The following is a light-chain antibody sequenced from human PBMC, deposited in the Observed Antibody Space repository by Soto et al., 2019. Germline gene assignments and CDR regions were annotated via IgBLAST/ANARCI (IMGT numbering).Light chain of an antibody. CDR1: QSISSW. V-gene: IGKV1-5*01. CDR3: QQYNSYDMWS. J-gene: IGKJ1*01. Sequence: DIQMTQSPSTLSASVGDRVTITCRASQSISSWLAWYQQKPGKAPKLLIYGASSLEGGVPSRFSGSRSGTEFTLLISSLQPDDFAAYYCQQYNSYDMWSFRQGTKVELK. CDR2: GAS.